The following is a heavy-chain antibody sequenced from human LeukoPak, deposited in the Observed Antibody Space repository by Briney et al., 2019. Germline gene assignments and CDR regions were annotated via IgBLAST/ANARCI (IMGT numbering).Heavy chain of an antibody. D-gene: IGHD2-21*01. J-gene: IGHJ3*02. CDR2: ISGSGVGT. CDR3: AKDQVISGSEASDI. V-gene: IGHV3-23*01. CDR1: GFTFSSYT. Sequence: GGSLRLSCAASGFTFSSYTTNWVRQAPGKGLEWVSAISGSGVGTYYADSVKGRFTISRDNSWNTLYLQMSSLRAEDTAVYYCAKDQVISGSEASDIWGQGTMVTVSS.